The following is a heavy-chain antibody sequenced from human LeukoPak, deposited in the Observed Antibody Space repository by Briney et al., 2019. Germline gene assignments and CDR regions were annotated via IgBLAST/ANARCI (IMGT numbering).Heavy chain of an antibody. CDR1: GFNIEKYA. J-gene: IGHJ6*02. D-gene: IGHD3-16*01. CDR3: ATWAFYHDLDV. V-gene: IGHV3-43*02. Sequence: PGGSLRLSCTASGFNIEKYAMHWVRQRPGKGLEWVGVISAEGRTDHADSVRGRFTISRDNSKESLFLRMTSLRDEDTALYYCATWAFYHDLDVWGQGTTVTVSS. CDR2: ISAEGRT.